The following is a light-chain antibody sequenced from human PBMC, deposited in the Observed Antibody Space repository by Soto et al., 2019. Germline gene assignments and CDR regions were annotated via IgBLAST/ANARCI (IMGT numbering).Light chain of an antibody. Sequence: DIKMTQSPSSLSASVGDRVTITCRASQSISISLNWYQLKPGKAPKLLIYDASSLESGVPSRFSGSGSGTEFTLTISSLQPDDFATYYCQQYNSYSPTFGQGTKVDIK. V-gene: IGKV1-5*01. J-gene: IGKJ1*01. CDR1: QSISIS. CDR2: DAS. CDR3: QQYNSYSPT.